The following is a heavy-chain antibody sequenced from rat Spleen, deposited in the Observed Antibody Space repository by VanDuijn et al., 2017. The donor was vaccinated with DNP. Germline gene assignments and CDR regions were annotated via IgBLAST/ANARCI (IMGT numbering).Heavy chain of an antibody. CDR3: AKPDY. J-gene: IGHJ2*01. CDR1: GFTFSDYN. V-gene: IGHV5-7*01. Sequence: EVQLVESGGGLVQPGRSLTLSCTASGFTFSDYNMAWVRQAPKKGLEWVATISYDGSSSSYRDSVKGRFTVSRDNAKSTLYLHMDSLRSEDTATYFCAKPDYWGQGVMVTVSS. CDR2: ISYDGSSS.